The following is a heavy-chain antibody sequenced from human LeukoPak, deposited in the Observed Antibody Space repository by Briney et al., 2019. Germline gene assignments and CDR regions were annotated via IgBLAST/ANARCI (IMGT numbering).Heavy chain of an antibody. D-gene: IGHD1-1*01. Sequence: SETLSLTCTVSGGSMYSYYWRWIRQPAAKGLEWIGHIYTSGSTNYNPSLKSRVTMSVDTSKHQFSLKLSSVTAADTAVYYCVRNGLPADYWGQGTLVTVSS. CDR1: GGSMYSYY. V-gene: IGHV4-4*07. CDR2: IYTSGST. CDR3: VRNGLPADY. J-gene: IGHJ4*02.